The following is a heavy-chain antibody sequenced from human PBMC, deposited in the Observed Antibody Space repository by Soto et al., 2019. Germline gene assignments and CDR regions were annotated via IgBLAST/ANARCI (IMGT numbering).Heavy chain of an antibody. CDR2: IYYSGST. V-gene: IGHV4-30-4*01. Sequence: QVQLQESGTGLVKPSQTLSLTCTVSGGSISSGDYYWSWIRQPPGKGLEWIGYIYYSGSTYYNPSLKIRVTISVDTSKTQFSMQLSSVTAADTAVYYCARGYDYGDQGYYFDYWGQGTLVTVSS. J-gene: IGHJ4*02. D-gene: IGHD4-17*01. CDR3: ARGYDYGDQGYYFDY. CDR1: GGSISSGDYY.